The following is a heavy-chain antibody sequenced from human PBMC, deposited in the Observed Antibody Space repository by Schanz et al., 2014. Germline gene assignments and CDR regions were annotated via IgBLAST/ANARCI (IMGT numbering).Heavy chain of an antibody. D-gene: IGHD5-12*01. V-gene: IGHV3-30*02. CDR3: AKGFGGYDLVLDY. J-gene: IGHJ4*02. Sequence: VQLLESGGGLVQPGGSLRLSCVASGFGFDDYAMSWVRQAPGKGLEWVAFIRYDGSNQYYADSVKGRFTISRDNSKKTLSLQMNSLRAEDTAVYYCAKGFGGYDLVLDYWGQGTLVTVSS. CDR2: IRYDGSNQ. CDR1: GFGFDDYA.